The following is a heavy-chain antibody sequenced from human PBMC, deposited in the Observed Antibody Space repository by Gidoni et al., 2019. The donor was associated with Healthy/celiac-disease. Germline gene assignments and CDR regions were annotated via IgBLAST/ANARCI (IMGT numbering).Heavy chain of an antibody. D-gene: IGHD6-6*01. CDR1: GFTFSDYY. CDR2: ISRSSSST. Sequence: QVQLVESGGGLVKPGGSLRLSCAAAGFTFSDYYMSWIRQAPGKGLEWVSYISRSSSSTSSADSVKGRFTISRDNAKNSLYLQMNSLRAEDTAVYYCARERSSSSAWYFDLWGRGTLVTVSS. V-gene: IGHV3-11*06. J-gene: IGHJ2*01. CDR3: ARERSSSSAWYFDL.